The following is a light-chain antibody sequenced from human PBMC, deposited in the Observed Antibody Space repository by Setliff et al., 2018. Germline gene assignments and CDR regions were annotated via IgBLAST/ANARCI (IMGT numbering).Light chain of an antibody. CDR2: EVN. CDR1: SSDVGTYKL. Sequence: QSALTQPPSASGSPGQSVTISCTGTSSDVGTYKLVSWFQQHPGKGPKLVIYEVNRRPSGVPDRFSGSKSGNTASLTVSGLQAEDEADYYCSSYAGGDIDVFGTGTKGTV. CDR3: SSYAGGDIDV. V-gene: IGLV2-8*01. J-gene: IGLJ1*01.